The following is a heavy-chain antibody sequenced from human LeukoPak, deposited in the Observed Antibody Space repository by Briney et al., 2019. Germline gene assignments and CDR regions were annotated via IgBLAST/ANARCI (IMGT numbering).Heavy chain of an antibody. Sequence: SETLSLTCAVYVGSFSDYSWSWIRQPAGKGLEWIGRIYSSGTTNYNPSLKSRLTMSVDTSKNQFSLKLSSVTTADTAVYYCARDSAPSDWNYDYWGQGTLVTVSS. V-gene: IGHV4-59*10. CDR1: VGSFSDYS. D-gene: IGHD1-7*01. CDR2: IYSSGTT. J-gene: IGHJ4*02. CDR3: ARDSAPSDWNYDY.